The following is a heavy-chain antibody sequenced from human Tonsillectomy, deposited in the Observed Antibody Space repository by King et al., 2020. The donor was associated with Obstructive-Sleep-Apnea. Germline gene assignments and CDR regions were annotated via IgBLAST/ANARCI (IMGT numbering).Heavy chain of an antibody. D-gene: IGHD2-15*01. CDR1: GGSFSGYY. V-gene: IGHV4-34*01. J-gene: IGHJ3*02. CDR2: INHSGSI. CDR3: ARVNCRGGSRYSHGGFDI. Sequence: VQLQQWGAGLLKPSETLSLTCVVYGGSFSGYYWSWIRQSPGKGLEWIGEINHSGSINHNPSLKSRVTISVDTSKSQFSLKLSSVTAADTAMYYCARVNCRGGSRYSHGGFDIWGQGTMVTVSS.